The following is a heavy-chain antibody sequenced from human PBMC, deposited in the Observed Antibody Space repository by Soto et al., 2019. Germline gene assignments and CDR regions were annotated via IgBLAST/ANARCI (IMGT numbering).Heavy chain of an antibody. Sequence: SETLSLTCAVYGGSFSGYYGSWIRQPPGKGLEWIGEINHSGSTNYNPSLKSRVTISVDKSKNQFSLKLSSVTAADTAVYYCARAGDPRAFDIWGQGTMVTVSS. V-gene: IGHV4-34*01. J-gene: IGHJ3*02. CDR1: GGSFSGYY. CDR2: INHSGST. CDR3: ARAGDPRAFDI. D-gene: IGHD2-21*02.